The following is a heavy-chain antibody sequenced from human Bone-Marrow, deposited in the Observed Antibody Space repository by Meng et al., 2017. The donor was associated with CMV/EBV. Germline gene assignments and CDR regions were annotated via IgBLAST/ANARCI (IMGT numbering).Heavy chain of an antibody. V-gene: IGHV3-21*01. CDR1: GFTLSTYA. J-gene: IGHJ6*02. D-gene: IGHD2-8*01. CDR3: ARDRGYCTIGVCDPHHDYYGMDV. CDR2: IRSTSPYI. Sequence: GESLKISCAASGFTLSTYAMHWVRQAPGKGLEWVASIRSTSPYIFYADSVKRRFTISRDNAKNSLYLQMHSLRVEDTAVYYCARDRGYCTIGVCDPHHDYYGMDVWGQGTTVTVSS.